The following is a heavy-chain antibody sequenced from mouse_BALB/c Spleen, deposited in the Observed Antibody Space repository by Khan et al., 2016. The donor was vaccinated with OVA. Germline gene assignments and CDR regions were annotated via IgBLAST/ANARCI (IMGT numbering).Heavy chain of an antibody. Sequence: QLEESGPGLVKPSQSLSLTCTVTGYSITSDYAWNWIRQFPGNKLEWMGYISYSGSTSYNPSLKSRISITRDTSKNQFFLQLNSVTTEDTATYYCARGRYRYHFAYWGQGTLVTVSA. V-gene: IGHV3-2*02. CDR2: ISYSGST. CDR1: GYSITSDYA. J-gene: IGHJ3*01. CDR3: ARGRYRYHFAY. D-gene: IGHD2-14*01.